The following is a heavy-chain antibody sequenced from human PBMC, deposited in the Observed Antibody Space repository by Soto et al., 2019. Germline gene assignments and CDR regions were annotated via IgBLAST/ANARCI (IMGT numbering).Heavy chain of an antibody. CDR1: GGSISSYY. Sequence: SETLSLTCTVSGGSISSYYWSWIRQPPGKGLEWIGYIYYSGSTNYNPSLKSRVTISVDTSKNQFSLKLSSVTAADTAVYYCARAGYSGYDSVYYYMDVWGKGTTVTVSS. D-gene: IGHD5-12*01. V-gene: IGHV4-59*01. CDR3: ARAGYSGYDSVYYYMDV. J-gene: IGHJ6*03. CDR2: IYYSGST.